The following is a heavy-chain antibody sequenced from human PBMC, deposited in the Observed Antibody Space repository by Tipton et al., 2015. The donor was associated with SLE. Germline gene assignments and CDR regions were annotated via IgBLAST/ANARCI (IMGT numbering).Heavy chain of an antibody. CDR1: GGSISSYY. V-gene: IGHV4-59*01. CDR2: IYYSGST. J-gene: IGHJ5*02. CDR3: ARGWWFDP. D-gene: IGHD6-19*01. Sequence: LRLSCTVPGGSISSYYWSWIRQPPGKGLEWIGYIYYSGSTNYNPSLKSRVTISVDTSKNQFSLKLSSVTAADTAVYYCARGWWFDPWGQGTLVTVSS.